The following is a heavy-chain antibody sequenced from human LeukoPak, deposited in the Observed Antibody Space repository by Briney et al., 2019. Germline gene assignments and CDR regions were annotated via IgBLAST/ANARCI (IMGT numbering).Heavy chain of an antibody. Sequence: GGSLRLSCAASGFTFNSYAMNWVRQAPGKGLEWVSVISAGSIDTYYADSVKGRFTISRDNSKNTLYLHMNNLRAEDTAVYYCAKVTNMIVQGDYFYYWGQGTLVTVSS. CDR3: AKVTNMIVQGDYFYY. V-gene: IGHV3-23*01. CDR1: GFTFNSYA. CDR2: ISAGSIDT. D-gene: IGHD3-22*01. J-gene: IGHJ4*02.